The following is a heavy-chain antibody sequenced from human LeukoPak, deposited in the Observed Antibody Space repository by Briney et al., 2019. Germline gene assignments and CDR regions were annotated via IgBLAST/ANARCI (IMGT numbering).Heavy chain of an antibody. CDR1: GGSISSSSSY. J-gene: IGHJ4*02. D-gene: IGHD1-26*01. V-gene: IGHV4-39*01. Sequence: SETLSLTCTISGGSISSSSSYWGWIRQPPGMGLEWIGSIYYSGSTYYNPSLKSRVTISVDTSKNQFSLRLSSVTATDTAVYYCARRAYSGSYFYFDSWGQGTLVTVSS. CDR3: ARRAYSGSYFYFDS. CDR2: IYYSGST.